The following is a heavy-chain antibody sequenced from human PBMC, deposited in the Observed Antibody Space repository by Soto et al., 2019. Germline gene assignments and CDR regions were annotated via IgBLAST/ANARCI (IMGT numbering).Heavy chain of an antibody. V-gene: IGHV4-39*01. CDR2: IYYTGNT. Sequence: PSETLSLTCTVPGDSSVSSSSYYWGWIRQPPGKGLEWIGSIYYTGNTFYSPSFRSRLTISVDTSKSQFSLKLRSVTAADTATYYCASEVSSTDGMDVWGQGTTVTVSS. J-gene: IGHJ6*02. CDR3: ASEVSSTDGMDV. D-gene: IGHD2-15*01. CDR1: GDSSVSSSSYY.